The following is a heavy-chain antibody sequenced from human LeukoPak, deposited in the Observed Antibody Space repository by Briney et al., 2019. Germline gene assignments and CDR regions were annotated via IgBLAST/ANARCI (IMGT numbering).Heavy chain of an antibody. J-gene: IGHJ1*01. CDR2: IYYSGST. D-gene: IGHD6-13*01. V-gene: IGHV4-39*01. CDR3: ARPISSWSIGHFQH. Sequence: SETLSLTCTVSGGSISSSSYYWGWIRQPPGKGLEWIGSIYYSGSTYYNPSLKSRVTISVDTSKNQFSLKLSSVTAADTAVYYCARPISSWSIGHFQHWGQGTLVTVSS. CDR1: GGSISSSSYY.